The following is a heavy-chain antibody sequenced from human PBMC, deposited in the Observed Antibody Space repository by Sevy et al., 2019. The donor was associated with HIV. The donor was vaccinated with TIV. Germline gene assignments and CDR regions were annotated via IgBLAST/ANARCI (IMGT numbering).Heavy chain of an antibody. J-gene: IGHJ4*02. V-gene: IGHV4-39*01. CDR2: IYYSGST. D-gene: IGHD3-22*01. CDR3: ARLRGYYYDSSGYLPYFDY. CDR1: GGSISSSSYY. Sequence: SETLSLTCTVSGGSISSSSYYWGWIRQPPGKGLEWIGSIYYSGSTYYNPSLKSRVTISVDTSKNQFSQTLSSVTAADTAVYYCARLRGYYYDSSGYLPYFDYWGQGTLVTVSS.